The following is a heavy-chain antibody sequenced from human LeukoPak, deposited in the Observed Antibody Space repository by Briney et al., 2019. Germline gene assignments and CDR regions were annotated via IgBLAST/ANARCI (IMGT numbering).Heavy chain of an antibody. CDR1: GGTFSSYA. J-gene: IGHJ4*02. CDR2: IIPIFGTA. CDR3: ARDLFMVRGDY. D-gene: IGHD3-10*01. Sequence: ASVKVSCKASGGTFSSYAISWVRQAPGQGLEWMGGIIPIFGTANYAQKFRGRVTITADKSTRTAYMELSSLRSEDTAVYYCARDLFMVRGDYWGQGTLVTVSS. V-gene: IGHV1-69*06.